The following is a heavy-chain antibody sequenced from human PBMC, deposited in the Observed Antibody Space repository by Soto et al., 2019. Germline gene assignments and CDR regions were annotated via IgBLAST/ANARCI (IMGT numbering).Heavy chain of an antibody. CDR1: GFTFSDYG. CDR3: ARGFYDSSGYLLFDP. Sequence: PGGSLRLSCAASGFTFSDYGMHWVRQAPGKGLEWVAVIWYDGSNKYYADSVKGRFTISRDNSKNTLYLQMNSLRAEDTALYHCARGFYDSSGYLLFDPWGQGT. J-gene: IGHJ5*02. V-gene: IGHV3-33*01. CDR2: IWYDGSNK. D-gene: IGHD3-22*01.